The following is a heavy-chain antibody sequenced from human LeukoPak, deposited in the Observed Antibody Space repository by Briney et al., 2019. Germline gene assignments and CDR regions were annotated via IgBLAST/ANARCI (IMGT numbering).Heavy chain of an antibody. J-gene: IGHJ4*02. V-gene: IGHV4-34*01. CDR2: MNHSGST. Sequence: SETLSLTCAVYGGSFSGYYWSWIRQPPGKGLEWIGEMNHSGSTNYNPSLKSRVTISVDTSKNQFSLKLSSVTAADTAVYYCARTLVLRYFDWLPNYFDYWGQGTLVTVSS. CDR1: GGSFSGYY. CDR3: ARTLVLRYFDWLPNYFDY. D-gene: IGHD3-9*01.